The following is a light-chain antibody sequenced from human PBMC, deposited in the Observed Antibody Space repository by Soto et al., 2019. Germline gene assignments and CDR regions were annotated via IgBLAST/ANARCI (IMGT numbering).Light chain of an antibody. J-gene: IGLJ1*01. CDR1: SSDVGGYNY. Sequence: QSALTQPASVSGSPGQSITISCTGTSSDVGGYNYVSWYQQHPGKAPKLMIYEVSNRPSGVSNRLSGSKSGNTASLTISGLQAEDEADYYCSSYTSSSIDYFFGTGTKLTVL. CDR2: EVS. CDR3: SSYTSSSIDYF. V-gene: IGLV2-14*01.